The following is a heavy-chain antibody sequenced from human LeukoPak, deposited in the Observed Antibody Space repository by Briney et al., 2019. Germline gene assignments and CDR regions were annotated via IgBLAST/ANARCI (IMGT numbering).Heavy chain of an antibody. V-gene: IGHV1-8*01. CDR3: ASTQGIAAAEGRWYFDL. CDR2: MNPNSGNT. J-gene: IGHJ2*01. D-gene: IGHD6-13*01. Sequence: ASVKVSCKTSGYTFTNYDVCWVRQATGQGLEWMGWMNPNSGNTGYAQKFQGRVTMTRNTSISTAYMELSSLRSEDTAVYYCASTQGIAAAEGRWYFDLWGRGALVTVSS. CDR1: GYTFTNYD.